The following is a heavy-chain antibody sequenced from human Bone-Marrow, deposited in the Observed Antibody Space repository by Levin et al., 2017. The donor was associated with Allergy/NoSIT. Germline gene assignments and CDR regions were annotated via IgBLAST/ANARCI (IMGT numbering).Heavy chain of an antibody. J-gene: IGHJ4*02. D-gene: IGHD2-2*01. CDR1: GGSISSDTYS. CDR2: IYHSGTT. Sequence: SETLSLTCGVSGGSISSDTYSWTWIRQPPGKGLEWIGYIYHSGTTYYNPSLKSRVTMSVDGSKNQFSLRLTSVTAADTAMYYCARAQLLSSFDYWGQGTLVVVSS. V-gene: IGHV4-30-2*01. CDR3: ARAQLLSSFDY.